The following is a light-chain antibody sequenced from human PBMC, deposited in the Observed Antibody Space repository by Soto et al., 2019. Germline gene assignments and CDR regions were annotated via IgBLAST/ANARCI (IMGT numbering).Light chain of an antibody. CDR2: DTS. CDR1: TGAVTSGHY. V-gene: IGLV7-46*01. Sequence: QAVVTQEPSLTVSPGGTVTLSCGSSTGAVTSGHYPHWFQQKPGQAPRTLIYDTSNKHSWTPARFSGSLLGGKAALTLSGAQPEDAAEYYCFLSYCGARDHVFGTGTKVTVL. J-gene: IGLJ1*01. CDR3: FLSYCGARDHV.